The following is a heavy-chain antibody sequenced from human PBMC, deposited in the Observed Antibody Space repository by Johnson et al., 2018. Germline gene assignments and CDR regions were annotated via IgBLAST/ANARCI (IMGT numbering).Heavy chain of an antibody. Sequence: QLLESGAEVKKPGSSVKVSCEASVGTFSSYAISWVRQAPGQGLEWMGGIIPIFGTANYAQKFQGRVTITADDSPSTAYMELSSLRYEETAGYYCAGEGGDCSSTSGPRMDVWGQGTTVTVSS. CDR1: VGTFSSYA. D-gene: IGHD2-2*01. V-gene: IGHV1-69*01. J-gene: IGHJ6*02. CDR3: AGEGGDCSSTSGPRMDV. CDR2: IIPIFGTA.